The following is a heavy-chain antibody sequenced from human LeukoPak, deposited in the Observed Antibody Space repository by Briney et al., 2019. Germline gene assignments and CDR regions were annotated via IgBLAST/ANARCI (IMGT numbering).Heavy chain of an antibody. D-gene: IGHD2-21*02. CDR2: IYYSGST. V-gene: IGHV4-59*01. J-gene: IGHJ4*02. Sequence: SETLSLTCTVSGGSISSYYWSWIRQPPGKGLEWIGHIYYSGSTNYNPSLKSRVTISVDTSKNQFSLKLSSVTAAETAVYYCARGSPPSLAYCGGDCYFDYWGQGTLVTVSS. CDR3: ARGSPPSLAYCGGDCYFDY. CDR1: GGSISSYY.